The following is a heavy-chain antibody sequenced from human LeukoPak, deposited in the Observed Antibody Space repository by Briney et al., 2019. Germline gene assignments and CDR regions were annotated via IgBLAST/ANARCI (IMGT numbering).Heavy chain of an antibody. CDR2: IHKSGTIT. J-gene: IGHJ4*02. Sequence: PGGSLRLSCAASGXSFSTYSMNWVRQAPGKGLEWVSYIHKSGTITYYRDSVKGRFTISRDNAKNSLYLQMNSLRDEDTAVYYCARDPHALDFWGQGTLVTVSS. CDR3: ARDPHALDF. CDR1: GXSFSTYS. V-gene: IGHV3-48*02.